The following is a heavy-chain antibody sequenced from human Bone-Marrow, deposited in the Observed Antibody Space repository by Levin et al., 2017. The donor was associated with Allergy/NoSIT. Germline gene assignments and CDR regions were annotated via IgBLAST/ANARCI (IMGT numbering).Heavy chain of an antibody. J-gene: IGHJ5*02. D-gene: IGHD3-10*01. CDR3: ARVNTYYYGSGSSTTAWFDP. V-gene: IGHV3-48*03. CDR2: ISSSGSTI. Sequence: GESLKISCAASGFTFSSYEMNWVRQAPGKGLEWVSYISSSGSTIYYADSVKGRFTISRDNAKNSLYLQMNSLRAEDTAVYYCARVNTYYYGSGSSTTAWFDPWGQGTLVTVSS. CDR1: GFTFSSYE.